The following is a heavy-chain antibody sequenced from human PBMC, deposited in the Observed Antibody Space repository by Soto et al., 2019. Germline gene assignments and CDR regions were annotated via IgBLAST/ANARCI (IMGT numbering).Heavy chain of an antibody. D-gene: IGHD5-18*01. V-gene: IGHV1-69*02. CDR2: IIPILGIA. CDR3: ARGGQLWLFDY. CDR1: GGTFSSYT. Sequence: QVQLVQSGAEVKKPGSSVKVSCKASGGTFSSYTISWVRQAPGQGLEWMGRIIPILGIANYAQKFQGRVTITADKATSTAYMELSSLRSADTAVYYCARGGQLWLFDYWGQGTLVTVSS. J-gene: IGHJ4*02.